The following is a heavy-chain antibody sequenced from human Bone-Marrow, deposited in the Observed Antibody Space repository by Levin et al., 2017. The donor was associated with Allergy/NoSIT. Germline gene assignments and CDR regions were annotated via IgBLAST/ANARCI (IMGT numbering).Heavy chain of an antibody. D-gene: IGHD6-6*01. V-gene: IGHV4-34*01. J-gene: IGHJ4*02. CDR2: INHSGST. Sequence: ESLKISCAVYGGSFSGYYWSWIRQPPGKGLEWIGEINHSGSTNYNPSLKSRVTISVDTSKNQFSLKLSSVTAADTAVYYCARPGIAARPYFDYWGQGTLVTVSS. CDR1: GGSFSGYY. CDR3: ARPGIAARPYFDY.